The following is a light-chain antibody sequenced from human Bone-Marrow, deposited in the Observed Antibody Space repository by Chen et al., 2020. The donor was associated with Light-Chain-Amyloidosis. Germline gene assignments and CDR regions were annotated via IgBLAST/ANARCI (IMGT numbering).Light chain of an antibody. Sequence: SYVLTQPSSVSVAPGQTATIACGGNTIGSTSVHWYQQTPGQAPLLVVYDDSDRPSGIPERLSGAKTGNTATLTISRVEAGEEADYYGEVWDRSSDRPVFGGGTKLTVL. CDR3: EVWDRSSDRPV. CDR1: TIGSTS. J-gene: IGLJ3*02. V-gene: IGLV3-21*02. CDR2: DDS.